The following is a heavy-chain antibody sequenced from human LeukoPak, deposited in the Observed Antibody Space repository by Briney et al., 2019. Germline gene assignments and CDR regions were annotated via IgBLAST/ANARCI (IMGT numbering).Heavy chain of an antibody. Sequence: GASVKVSCKASGYTFTGYYMHWVRQAPGQGLEWMGWINPNSGGTNYAQKFQGRVTMTRDTSISTAYMELSRLRSDDTAVYYCARDKIRLTTGSSFGYWGQGTLVTVSS. J-gene: IGHJ4*02. CDR1: GYTFTGYY. CDR3: ARDKIRLTTGSSFGY. CDR2: INPNSGGT. V-gene: IGHV1-2*02. D-gene: IGHD4-11*01.